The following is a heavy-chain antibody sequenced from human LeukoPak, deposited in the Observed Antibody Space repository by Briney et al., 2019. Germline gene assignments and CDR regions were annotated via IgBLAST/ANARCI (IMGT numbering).Heavy chain of an antibody. CDR3: ARDRVGVGGNGWEN. CDR1: GYTFSNYD. D-gene: IGHD6-19*01. CDR2: VNPSSGKT. J-gene: IGHJ4*02. V-gene: IGHV1-8*01. Sequence: ASVKVSCKTSGYTFSNYDINWVRQATGQGLEWMGWVNPSSGKTGYVQKFQGRVIMTRDTSMSTAYMELNSLTSEDTAVYFCARDRVGVGGNGWENWGQGTLVIVSS.